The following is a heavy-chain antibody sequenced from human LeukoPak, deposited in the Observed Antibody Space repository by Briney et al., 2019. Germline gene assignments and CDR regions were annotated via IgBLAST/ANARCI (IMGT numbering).Heavy chain of an antibody. CDR2: IYHSGST. CDR3: ARGRSSSGWYEGYFDL. CDR1: GGSNSSSNW. Sequence: PSETLSLTCAVSGGSNSSSNWWSWVRQPPGKGLEWIGEIYHSGSTNYDPSLKSRVTISVDKSKNQFSLKLSSVTAADTAVYYCARGRSSSGWYEGYFDLWGRGTLVTVSS. D-gene: IGHD6-19*01. V-gene: IGHV4-4*02. J-gene: IGHJ2*01.